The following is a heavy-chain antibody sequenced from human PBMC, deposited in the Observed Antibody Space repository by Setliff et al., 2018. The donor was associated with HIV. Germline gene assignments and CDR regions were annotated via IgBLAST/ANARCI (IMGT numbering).Heavy chain of an antibody. V-gene: IGHV4-34*01. Sequence: PSETLSLTCTVSGDSISTDYWTWIRQPPGKGLEWIGEINHSGSTNSNPSLKSRVTISVDTSKNQFSLKLSSVTAADTAVYYCARGPYDFWSGYYMAVWGQGTLVTVSS. J-gene: IGHJ4*02. CDR2: INHSGST. CDR3: ARGPYDFWSGYYMAV. D-gene: IGHD3-3*01. CDR1: GDSISTDY.